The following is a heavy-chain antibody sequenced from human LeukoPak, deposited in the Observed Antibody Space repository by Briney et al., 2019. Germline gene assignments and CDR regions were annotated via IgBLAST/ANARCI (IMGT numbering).Heavy chain of an antibody. Sequence: PGGSLRLSCAASGFTFSSYGMHWVRQAPGKGLQWVADLSSDGFSKYYADSVKGRFTISRDNSKNTLYLQMNSLRAEDTAFYYCARDLRTGYTYGYPLDFWGQGTLVTVSS. CDR1: GFTFSSYG. J-gene: IGHJ4*02. CDR3: ARDLRTGYTYGYPLDF. D-gene: IGHD5-18*01. V-gene: IGHV3-30*03. CDR2: LSSDGFSK.